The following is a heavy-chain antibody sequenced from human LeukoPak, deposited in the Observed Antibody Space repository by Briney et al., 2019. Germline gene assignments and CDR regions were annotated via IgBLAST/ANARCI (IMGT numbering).Heavy chain of an antibody. Sequence: ASVKVSCKASGYTFTSYGISWVRQAPGQGLEWMGWISAYNGNTNYAQKLQGRVTMTTDTSTSTAYMELRGLRSDDTAVYYCARDVEVGGYWNDGYYYYGMDVWSQGTTVTVSS. D-gene: IGHD1-1*01. J-gene: IGHJ6*02. V-gene: IGHV1-18*01. CDR3: ARDVEVGGYWNDGYYYYGMDV. CDR2: ISAYNGNT. CDR1: GYTFTSYG.